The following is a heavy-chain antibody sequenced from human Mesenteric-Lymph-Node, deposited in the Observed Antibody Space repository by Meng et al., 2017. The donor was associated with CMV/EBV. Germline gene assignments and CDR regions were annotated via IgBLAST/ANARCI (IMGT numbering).Heavy chain of an antibody. V-gene: IGHV3-74*01. Sequence: GGSLRLSCAASGFTFSSYWMHWVRQAPGKGLVWVSRINSDGSSTSYANSVKGRFTISRDNSKNTLYLQMNSLRAEDTAVYYCAKVDRDGYNLYYFDYWGQGTLVTVSS. CDR1: GFTFSSYW. CDR2: INSDGSST. CDR3: AKVDRDGYNLYYFDY. D-gene: IGHD5-24*01. J-gene: IGHJ4*02.